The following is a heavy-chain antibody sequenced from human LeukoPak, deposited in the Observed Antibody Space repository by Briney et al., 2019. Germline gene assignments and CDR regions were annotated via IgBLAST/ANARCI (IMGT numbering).Heavy chain of an antibody. CDR3: ARVSGWDFDY. Sequence: PGGSLRLSCAASGFTVSSNYMSWVRQAPGKGLEWVAHIKEDGNEKYYVDSVKGRFTISRDNAKNSLYLQMNSLKAEDTAVYYCARVSGWDFDYWGQGALVTVSS. CDR1: GFTVSSNY. D-gene: IGHD6-25*01. J-gene: IGHJ4*02. V-gene: IGHV3-7*03. CDR2: IKEDGNEK.